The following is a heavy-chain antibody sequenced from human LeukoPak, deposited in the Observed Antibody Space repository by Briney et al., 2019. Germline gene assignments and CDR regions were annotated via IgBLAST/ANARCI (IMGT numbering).Heavy chain of an antibody. J-gene: IGHJ2*01. Sequence: PSETQSLTCTVSGGSISGYYYNWIRQPPGKGLGWMGYIYYSGSTNYNPSLKSRVTISLDTSKNQFSLKLSSVTTADTAVYYCARSVVTLYWYFDLWGRGTLVTVSS. V-gene: IGHV4-59*01. CDR1: GGSISGYY. D-gene: IGHD4-23*01. CDR2: IYYSGST. CDR3: ARSVVTLYWYFDL.